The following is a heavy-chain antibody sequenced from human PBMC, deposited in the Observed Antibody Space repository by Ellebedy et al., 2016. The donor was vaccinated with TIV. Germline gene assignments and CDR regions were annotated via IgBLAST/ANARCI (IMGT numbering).Heavy chain of an antibody. CDR3: AKDYSSGWPDY. V-gene: IGHV3-21*04. J-gene: IGHJ4*02. CDR1: GFTFSSYS. CDR2: ISSSSSYI. D-gene: IGHD6-19*01. Sequence: PGGSLRLSCAASGFTFSSYSMNWVRQAPGKGLEWVSSISSSSSYIYYADSVKGRFTISRDNSKNTLYLQMNSLRAEDTAVYYCAKDYSSGWPDYWGQGTLVTVSS.